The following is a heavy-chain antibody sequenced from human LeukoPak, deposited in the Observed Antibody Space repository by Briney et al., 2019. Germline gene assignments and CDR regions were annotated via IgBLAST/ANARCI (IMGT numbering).Heavy chain of an antibody. CDR2: IYYSGST. CDR3: ARQGGGFWYFDL. Sequence: LETLSLTCTVSLGSISRYYWSWIRQPPGKGLEWIGYIYYSGSTNYNPSHKRRVPISVDTAKTQYSLKLSPVTAADTAVYYCARQGGGFWYFDLWGRGTLVTFSS. D-gene: IGHD6-25*01. V-gene: IGHV4-59*08. J-gene: IGHJ2*01. CDR1: LGSISRYY.